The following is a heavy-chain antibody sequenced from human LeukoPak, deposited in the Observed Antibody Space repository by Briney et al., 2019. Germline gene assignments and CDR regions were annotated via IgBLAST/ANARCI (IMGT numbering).Heavy chain of an antibody. CDR2: IYYSGST. D-gene: IGHD3-3*01. CDR3: ARSPITIFGVVTGFDP. J-gene: IGHJ5*02. V-gene: IGHV4-59*01. Sequence: SETLSLICTVSGDSISSYYWSWIRQPPGKGLEWIGYIYYSGSTNYNPSLKSRVTISVDTSKNQFSLKLSPVTAADTAVYYCARSPITIFGVVTGFDPWGQGTLVTVSS. CDR1: GDSISSYY.